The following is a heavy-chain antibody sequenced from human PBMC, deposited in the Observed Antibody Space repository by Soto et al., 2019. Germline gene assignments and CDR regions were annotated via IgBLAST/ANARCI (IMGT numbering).Heavy chain of an antibody. CDR1: GGSISSYY. CDR2: IYYSGST. D-gene: IGHD3-3*01. CDR3: ARAPHYDFWSGYYYYGMDV. J-gene: IGHJ6*02. Sequence: SETLSLTCTVSGGSISSYYWSWIRQPPGKGLEWIGYIYYSGSTNYNPSLKSRVTISVDTSKNQFSLKLSSVTAADTAVYYCARAPHYDFWSGYYYYGMDVWGQGTTDTVSS. V-gene: IGHV4-59*01.